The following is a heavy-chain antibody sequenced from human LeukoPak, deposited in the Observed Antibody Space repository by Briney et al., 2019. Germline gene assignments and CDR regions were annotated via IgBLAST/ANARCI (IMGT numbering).Heavy chain of an antibody. CDR3: ASPWDYGGYGMDV. CDR1: GGSISSSSYY. Sequence: SETLSLTCTVSGGSISSSSYYWGWIRQPPGKGLEWIGSIYYSGSTFYNPSLKSRVTISVDTSKNQFSLKLSSVTAADTAVYYCASPWDYGGYGMDVWGQGTRSPSP. D-gene: IGHD4-23*01. CDR2: IYYSGST. V-gene: IGHV4-39*01. J-gene: IGHJ6*02.